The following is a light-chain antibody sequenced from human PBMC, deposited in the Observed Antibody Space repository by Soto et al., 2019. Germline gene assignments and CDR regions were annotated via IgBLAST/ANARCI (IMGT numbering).Light chain of an antibody. CDR1: QSVSSSY. J-gene: IGKJ2*01. Sequence: EIVLTQSPGTLSLSPGERATLSCRASQSVSSSYLAWYQQKPGQAPRLLIYGAFSRATGLPDRFSGSGSGTDFTLPISRLEPEDFAVYYCQQYGSSLMYTFGQGTKLEIK. V-gene: IGKV3-20*01. CDR3: QQYGSSLMYT. CDR2: GAF.